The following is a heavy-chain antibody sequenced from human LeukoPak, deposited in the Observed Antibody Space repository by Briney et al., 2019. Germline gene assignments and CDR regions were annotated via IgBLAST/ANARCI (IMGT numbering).Heavy chain of an antibody. CDR3: ARKSLAARGMDY. J-gene: IGHJ4*02. V-gene: IGHV3-21*04. CDR2: ISSSSSYI. CDR1: GFTFSSYS. Sequence: GGSLRLSCAASGFTFSSYSMNWVRQAPGKGLEWVSSISSSSSYIYYADSVKGRFTISRDNSKNTLYLQMNSLSGEDTSVYYCARKSLAARGMDYWGQGSLVTVSS. D-gene: IGHD6-6*01.